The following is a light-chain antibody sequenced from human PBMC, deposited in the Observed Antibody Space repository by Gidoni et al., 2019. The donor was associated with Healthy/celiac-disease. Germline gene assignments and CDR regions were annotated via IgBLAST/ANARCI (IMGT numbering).Light chain of an antibody. CDR3: QQRSNWPPYT. CDR2: DAS. V-gene: IGKV3-11*01. CDR1: QSVSSY. Sequence: EIVLPQSPATLSLSPGERATLSCRASQSVSSYLAWYQQKPGQAPRLLIYDASNRATGIPARFSGSGSGTDFTLTISSLEPEDFAVYYCQQRSNWPPYTFGQGTKAGDQT. J-gene: IGKJ2*01.